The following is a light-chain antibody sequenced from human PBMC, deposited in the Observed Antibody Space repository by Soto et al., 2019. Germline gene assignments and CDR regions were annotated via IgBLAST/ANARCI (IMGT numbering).Light chain of an antibody. J-gene: IGLJ2*01. CDR1: NSNIGANT. V-gene: IGLV1-44*01. Sequence: QSVLTQPPSASGTPGQRVSISCSGSNSNIGANTVNWYQQVPGAAPKLLIYSNSQRPSGVPDRFSASKSATSASVAISGLQSDDEADYYWASWDDSLNGVVFGGGTKLTVL. CDR2: SNS. CDR3: ASWDDSLNGVV.